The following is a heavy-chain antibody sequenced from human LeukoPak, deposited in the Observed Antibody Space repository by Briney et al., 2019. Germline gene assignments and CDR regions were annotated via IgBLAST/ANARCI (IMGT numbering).Heavy chain of an antibody. V-gene: IGHV3-23*01. D-gene: IGHD3-3*01. J-gene: IGHJ4*02. Sequence: GGSLRLSCAASGFTFSSYAMSWVRQAPGKGLEWVSAISGSGGSTYYADSAKGRFTISRDNSKNTLYLQMNSLRAEDTAVYYCAKDSDFWSGYSKFDYWGQGTLVTVSS. CDR2: ISGSGGST. CDR1: GFTFSSYA. CDR3: AKDSDFWSGYSKFDY.